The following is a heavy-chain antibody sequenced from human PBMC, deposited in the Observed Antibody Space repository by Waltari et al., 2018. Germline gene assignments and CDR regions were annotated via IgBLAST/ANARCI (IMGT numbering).Heavy chain of an antibody. CDR1: GFSLSTTGLC. CDR3: ARTRAAHSGYDCDH. D-gene: IGHD5-12*01. Sequence: QVTLRESGPALVKPTQTLTLTCTFSGFSLSTTGLCVSWIRQAPVKARGWLALIYWDDEKYYRTSRNPGLTSSKDTSKNQVVLTMTNMDPVDIGTYYCARTRAAHSGYDCDHWGQGTLVTVSS. V-gene: IGHV2-70*01. CDR2: IYWDDEK. J-gene: IGHJ4*02.